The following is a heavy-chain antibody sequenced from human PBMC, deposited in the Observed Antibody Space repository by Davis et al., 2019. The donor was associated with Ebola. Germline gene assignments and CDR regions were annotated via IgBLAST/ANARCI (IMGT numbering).Heavy chain of an antibody. CDR3: ARGWLRTGLDI. V-gene: IGHV6-1*01. CDR1: GDSVSGKNGA. Sequence: HSQTLSLTCAISGDSVSGKNGAWNWIRQSPSRGLEWLGRTYNTSKWYNHYAASVKSRTTINPDTSKNQFSLQLNSVTPEDTAVYYCARGWLRTGLDIWGQGTMVIVSS. D-gene: IGHD5-24*01. CDR2: TYNTSKWYN. J-gene: IGHJ3*02.